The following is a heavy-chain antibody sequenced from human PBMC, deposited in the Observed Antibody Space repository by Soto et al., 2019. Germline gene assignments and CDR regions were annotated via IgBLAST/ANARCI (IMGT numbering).Heavy chain of an antibody. CDR3: ARDGYCTNGVCYPRSSRKYYYYYYMDV. V-gene: IGHV1-18*01. Sequence: ASVKVSCKASGYTFTSYGISWVRQAPGQGLEWMGWISAYNGNTNYAQKLQGRVTMTTDTSTSTAYMELRSLRSDDTAVYYCARDGYCTNGVCYPRSSRKYYYYYYMDVWGKGTTVTVSS. D-gene: IGHD2-8*01. CDR2: ISAYNGNT. CDR1: GYTFTSYG. J-gene: IGHJ6*03.